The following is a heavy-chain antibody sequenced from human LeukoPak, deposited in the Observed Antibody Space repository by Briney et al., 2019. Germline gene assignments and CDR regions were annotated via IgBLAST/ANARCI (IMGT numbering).Heavy chain of an antibody. CDR2: IDHRGST. Sequence: PPEALSLSRAVPGYSTSSGYYWGWIRQPPGKGLEGCGRIDHRGSTNYNPSLKSRVTISVDTSNTQISLKLSSVTAADTAVYYCARTLRAQGKGFDPWGQGTLVTVSS. V-gene: IGHV4-38-2*01. CDR1: GYSTSSGYY. J-gene: IGHJ5*02. CDR3: ARTLRAQGKGFDP. D-gene: IGHD2/OR15-2a*01.